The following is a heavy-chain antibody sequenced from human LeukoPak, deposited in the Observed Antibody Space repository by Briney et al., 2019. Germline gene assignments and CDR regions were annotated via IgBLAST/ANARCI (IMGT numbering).Heavy chain of an antibody. V-gene: IGHV3-7*04. CDR3: ARDQSPTWY. CDR2: IKQDGSEK. CDR1: GCTSSSCW. Sequence: PGGSLRLCCAASGCTSSSCWMSWVRQAPGKGLEWVANIKQDGSEKYYVDSVKGRFTISRDNAKNSLYLQMNSLRAEDTAVYYCARDQSPTWYWGQGTLVTVSS. J-gene: IGHJ4*02.